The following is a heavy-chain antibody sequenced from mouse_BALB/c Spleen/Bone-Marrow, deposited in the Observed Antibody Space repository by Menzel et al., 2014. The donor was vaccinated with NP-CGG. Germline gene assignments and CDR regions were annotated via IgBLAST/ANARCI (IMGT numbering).Heavy chain of an antibody. CDR3: TTSRGYNGFAY. V-gene: IGHV1S81*02. Sequence: QVQMHQSGAELVKPGASETLSCKASVYTFTSYYLYWVKQRPGQGLEWIGEINPSNGGSDFYEKFKIKATLTVDKSSGTAYIQLSSLTSEDSAVYYCTTSRGYNGFAYRGQGTLVPVSA. J-gene: IGHJ3*01. CDR1: VYTFTSYY. CDR2: INPSNGGS. D-gene: IGHD2-2*01.